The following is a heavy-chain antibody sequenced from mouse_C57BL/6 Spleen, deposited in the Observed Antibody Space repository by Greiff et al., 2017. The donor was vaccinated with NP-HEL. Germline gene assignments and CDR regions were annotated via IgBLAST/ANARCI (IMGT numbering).Heavy chain of an antibody. D-gene: IGHD2-4*01. CDR1: GYTFTSYW. CDR2: IYPGSGST. Sequence: QVQLQQPGAELVKPGASVKMSCKASGYTFTSYWITWVKQRPGQGLEWIGDIYPGSGSTNYNEKFKSKATLTVDTSSSTAYMQLSSLTSEDSAVYYCARGERGLGYFDYWGQGTTLTVSS. CDR3: ARGERGLGYFDY. J-gene: IGHJ2*01. V-gene: IGHV1-55*01.